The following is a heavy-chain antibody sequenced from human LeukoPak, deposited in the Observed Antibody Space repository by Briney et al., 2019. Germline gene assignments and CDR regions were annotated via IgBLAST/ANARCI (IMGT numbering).Heavy chain of an antibody. CDR2: VNADGGNT. CDR1: GFTFDNYR. V-gene: IGHV3-23*01. J-gene: IGHJ4*02. CDR3: TKRVKYGGTWDHFAD. Sequence: GGPLRLSCAASGFTFDNYRMSWVRQAPGKGLEWVSTVNADGGNTYYADSVKGRFTISRDNSKSTLILQMNSLRVEDTALYYCTKRVKYGGTWDHFADWGQGTLVTVSS. D-gene: IGHD1-26*01.